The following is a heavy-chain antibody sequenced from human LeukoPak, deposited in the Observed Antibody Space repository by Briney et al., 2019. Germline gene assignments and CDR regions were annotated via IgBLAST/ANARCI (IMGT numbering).Heavy chain of an antibody. D-gene: IGHD5-18*01. CDR1: GFTFSDYY. CDR2: ISSSGSTI. Sequence: PGGSLRLSCAASGFTFSDYYMSWIRQAPGKGLEWVSYISSSGSTIYYADSVKGRFTISRDNAKNSLYLQMNSLRAEDTAVYYCARVVGYSYIYYYYMDVWGKGTTVTISS. J-gene: IGHJ6*03. V-gene: IGHV3-11*01. CDR3: ARVVGYSYIYYYYMDV.